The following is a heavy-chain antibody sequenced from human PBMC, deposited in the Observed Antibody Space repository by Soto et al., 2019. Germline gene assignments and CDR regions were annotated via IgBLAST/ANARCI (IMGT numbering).Heavy chain of an antibody. CDR3: AKEMITFGDFNYYYMDV. J-gene: IGHJ6*03. CDR1: GFTFDQYT. Sequence: EVQLVESGGGLVQPGRSLRLACAASGFTFDQYTMHWVRQAPGKGLEWVSSITWHSGTIGYADSVKGRFTISRDNAKNSLYLQMNSPRGEDTALYYCAKEMITFGDFNYYYMDVWGNGNTVTVSS. D-gene: IGHD3-16*01. V-gene: IGHV3-9*01. CDR2: ITWHSGTI.